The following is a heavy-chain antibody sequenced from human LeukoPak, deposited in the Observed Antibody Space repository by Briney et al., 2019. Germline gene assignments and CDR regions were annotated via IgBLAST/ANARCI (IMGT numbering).Heavy chain of an antibody. Sequence: GESLKISCKGSGYSFTSYWIGWVRQMPGKGLEWMGIIYPGDSDTRYSPSFQGQVTISADKSISTAYLQWSSLKASDTAMYYCARHFYYDSSGYPSAADAFDIWGQGTMVTVSS. CDR2: IYPGDSDT. CDR3: ARHFYYDSSGYPSAADAFDI. D-gene: IGHD3-22*01. J-gene: IGHJ3*02. V-gene: IGHV5-51*01. CDR1: GYSFTSYW.